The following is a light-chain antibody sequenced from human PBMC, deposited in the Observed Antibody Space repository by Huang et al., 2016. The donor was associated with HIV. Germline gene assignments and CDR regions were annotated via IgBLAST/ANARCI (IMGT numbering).Light chain of an antibody. CDR3: QQRSNWPLT. Sequence: EIVLTQSPATPSLSPGERATLSCRASQSATSYLAWYQQKPGQAPRLLIYDASNRATGIPARFSGSGSGTDFTLTISSLEPEDFAVYYCQQRSNWPLTFGGGTKVEIK. CDR1: QSATSY. V-gene: IGKV3-11*01. J-gene: IGKJ4*01. CDR2: DAS.